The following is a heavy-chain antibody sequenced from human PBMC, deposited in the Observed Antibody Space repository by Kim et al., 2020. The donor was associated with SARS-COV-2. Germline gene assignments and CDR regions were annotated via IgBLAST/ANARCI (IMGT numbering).Heavy chain of an antibody. CDR1: GDSISNYY. CDR3: VRLNFRSWYFDL. CDR2: LYYSGST. Sequence: SETLSLTCTVPGDSISNYYWSWIRQPPGKGLEWIGYLYYSGSTTYNPSLQSRVTISLDTSKTQFSLSLSSVTAVDTAVYYCVRLNFRSWYFDLWGRGTLVTVSS. V-gene: IGHV4-59*01. J-gene: IGHJ2*01.